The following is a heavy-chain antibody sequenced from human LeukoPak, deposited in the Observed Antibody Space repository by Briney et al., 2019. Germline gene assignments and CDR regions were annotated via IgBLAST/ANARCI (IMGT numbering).Heavy chain of an antibody. D-gene: IGHD6-19*01. CDR3: ARVYSIAVAERASLRERDNSEYYFDY. Sequence: GGTLRLSCAASGFSFSSDGMSWVRQAPGKGLEWVSGILGGAGSTYYADSVKGRFIISRDNSKNTLYLQMNSLRAEDTAVYYCARVYSIAVAERASLRERDNSEYYFDYWGQGTLVTVSS. J-gene: IGHJ4*02. V-gene: IGHV3-23*01. CDR1: GFSFSSDG. CDR2: ILGGAGST.